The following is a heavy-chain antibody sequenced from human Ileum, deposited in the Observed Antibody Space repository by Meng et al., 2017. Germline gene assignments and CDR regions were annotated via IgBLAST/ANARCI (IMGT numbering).Heavy chain of an antibody. D-gene: IGHD7-27*01. CDR3: ARDHWGSLDY. CDR2: AST. V-gene: IGHV4-61*01. J-gene: IGHJ4*02. CDR1: GASVTTSHYQ. Sequence: VQLQRSGPGLVRPSRTLSLICTVSGASVTTSHYQWGWIRQPPGKGLEWIGYASTNYNPSLKSRLTISLDTSKNQVSLKLTSVTAADTAVYYCARDHWGSLDYWGQGILVTVSS.